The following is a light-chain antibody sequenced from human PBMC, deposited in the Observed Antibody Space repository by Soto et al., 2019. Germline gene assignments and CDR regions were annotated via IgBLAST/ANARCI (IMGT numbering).Light chain of an antibody. CDR2: VNSDGSH. V-gene: IGLV4-69*02. J-gene: IGLJ3*02. CDR1: SGHSNYA. CDR3: QTWGTGIPV. Sequence: QPVLTQSTSASASLGASVNLTCTLSSGHSNYAIAWHQQQPEKGPRYFMNVNSDGSHTKGDGIPDRFSGSSSGADRYLTISSLQPEDEADYYCQTWGTGIPVFGGGTKLTVL.